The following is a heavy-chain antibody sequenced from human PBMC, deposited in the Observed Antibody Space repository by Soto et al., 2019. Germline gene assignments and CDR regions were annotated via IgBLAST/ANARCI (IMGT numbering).Heavy chain of an antibody. CDR2: IGGSGGST. CDR3: VKRPDRSYYDRSGYYPFDY. Sequence: GGSLRLSCAASGFTFSSYAMNWVRQAPGKGLEWVAGIGGSGGSTYLADSVKGRFTISRDNFKNMLYLQMKSLRAEDTAVYYCVKRPDRSYYDRSGYYPFDYWGQGTLVTVSS. D-gene: IGHD3-22*01. V-gene: IGHV3-23*01. J-gene: IGHJ4*02. CDR1: GFTFSSYA.